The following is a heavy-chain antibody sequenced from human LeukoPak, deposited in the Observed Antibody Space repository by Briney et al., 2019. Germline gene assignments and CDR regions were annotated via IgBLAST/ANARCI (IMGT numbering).Heavy chain of an antibody. CDR3: AKDRSGWYRYWYFDL. Sequence: GGSLRLSCAASGFTFSDYYMSWIRQAPGKGLEWVSHISSSGSTIYYADSVKGRFTISRDNAKNSLYLQMNSLRAEDTAVYYCAKDRSGWYRYWYFDLWGRGTLVTVSS. V-gene: IGHV3-11*01. D-gene: IGHD6-19*01. CDR2: ISSSGSTI. J-gene: IGHJ2*01. CDR1: GFTFSDYY.